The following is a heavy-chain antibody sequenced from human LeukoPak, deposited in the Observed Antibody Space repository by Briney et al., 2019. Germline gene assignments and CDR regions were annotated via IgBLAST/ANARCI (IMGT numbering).Heavy chain of an antibody. CDR3: ARGGSYYLMDV. Sequence: GGSLRLSCAASGFTFSSYWMSWVRQAPGKGLEWVANIKQDGSEKYYVDSVKGRFTISRDNSKNTLYLQMNSLRAEDTAVYYCARGGSYYLMDVWGQGTTVTVSS. J-gene: IGHJ6*02. CDR2: IKQDGSEK. V-gene: IGHV3-7*01. D-gene: IGHD1-26*01. CDR1: GFTFSSYW.